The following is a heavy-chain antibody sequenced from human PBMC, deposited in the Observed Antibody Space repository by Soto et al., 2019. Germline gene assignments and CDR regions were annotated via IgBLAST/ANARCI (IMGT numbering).Heavy chain of an antibody. D-gene: IGHD2-15*01. CDR2: ISGSGGST. V-gene: IGHV3-23*01. J-gene: IGHJ6*02. CDR3: AKGPRRYCSGGSCSSQSGYYGMDV. Sequence: GGSLRLSCAASGFTFSSYAMSWVRQAPGKGLEWVSAISGSGGSTYYADSVKGRFTISRDNSKNTLYLQMNSLRAEDTAVYYCAKGPRRYCSGGSCSSQSGYYGMDVWGQGTTVTVSS. CDR1: GFTFSSYA.